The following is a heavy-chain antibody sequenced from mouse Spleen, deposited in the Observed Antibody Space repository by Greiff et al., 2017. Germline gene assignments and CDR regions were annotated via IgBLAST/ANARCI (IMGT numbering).Heavy chain of an antibody. D-gene: IGHD2-4*01. J-gene: IGHJ4*01. CDR3: ARDRIYYDYDDDAMDY. V-gene: IGHV2-9*02. CDR2: IWAGGST. CDR1: GFSLTSYG. Sequence: VMLVESGPGLVAPSQSLSITCTVSGFSLTSYGVHWVRQPPGKGLEWLGVIWAGGSTNYNSALMSRLSISKDNSKSQVFMKMNSLQTDDTAMYYCARDRIYYDYDDDAMDYWGQGTSVTVSS.